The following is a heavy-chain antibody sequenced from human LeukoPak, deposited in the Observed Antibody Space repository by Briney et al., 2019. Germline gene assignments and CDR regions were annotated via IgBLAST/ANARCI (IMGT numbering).Heavy chain of an antibody. Sequence: PSETLSLTCTVSGGSISPYYWTWNRQPPGKGLQYIGYIYYSGSTNYNPSLKSRITISVDTSKNQFSLKLSSVTAADTAVYYCARGHYRGTYPLHWFDPWGQGTLVTVSS. CDR3: ARGHYRGTYPLHWFDP. CDR2: IYYSGST. V-gene: IGHV4-59*01. D-gene: IGHD1-26*01. J-gene: IGHJ5*02. CDR1: GGSISPYY.